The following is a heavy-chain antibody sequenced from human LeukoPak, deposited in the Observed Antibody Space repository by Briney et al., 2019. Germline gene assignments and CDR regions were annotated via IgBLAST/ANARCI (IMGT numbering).Heavy chain of an antibody. J-gene: IGHJ5*02. V-gene: IGHV1-8*01. CDR1: GYTFTSYD. CDR2: MNPNSGNT. CDR3: ARGDGELLGHNWFDP. D-gene: IGHD1-26*01. Sequence: ASVKVSCKASGYTFTSYDINWVRQATGQGLEWMGGMNPNSGNTGYAQKFQGRVTMTRNTSISTAYMELSSLRSEDTAVYYCARGDGELLGHNWFDPWGQGTLVTVSS.